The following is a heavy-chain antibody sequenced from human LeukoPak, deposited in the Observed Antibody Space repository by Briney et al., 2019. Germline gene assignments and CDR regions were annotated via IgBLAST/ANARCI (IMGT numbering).Heavy chain of an antibody. V-gene: IGHV1-2*02. Sequence: ASVKLSCKASGYTFTGHAIHWVRHAPGQGLEWMGWINPERGDTSYAHKFQGRVTMTRDTSISTAYMELSSLRSDDTAVYYCAKKVRGPSHPLDFWGQGTLVTVSS. J-gene: IGHJ4*02. D-gene: IGHD5-12*01. CDR1: GYTFTGHA. CDR3: AKKVRGPSHPLDF. CDR2: INPERGDT.